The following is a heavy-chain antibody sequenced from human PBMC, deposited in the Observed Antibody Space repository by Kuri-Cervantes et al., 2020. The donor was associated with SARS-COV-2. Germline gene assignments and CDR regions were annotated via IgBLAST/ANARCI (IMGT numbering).Heavy chain of an antibody. CDR3: ATAYCGGDCYSRADAFDI. CDR1: GGTFSSYA. J-gene: IGHJ3*02. Sequence: SVKVSCKASGGTFSSYAISWVRQAPGQGLEWMGGIIPIFGTANYAQKFQGRVTMTEDTSTDTAYMELSSLRSEDTAVYYCATAYCGGDCYSRADAFDIWGQGTMVTVSS. D-gene: IGHD2-21*01. V-gene: IGHV1-69*06. CDR2: IIPIFGTA.